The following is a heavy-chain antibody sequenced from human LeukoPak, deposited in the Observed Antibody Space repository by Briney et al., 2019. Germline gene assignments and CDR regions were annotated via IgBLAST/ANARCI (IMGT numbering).Heavy chain of an antibody. CDR2: MNPNSGNK. Sequence: ASVEVSCKASGYTFTSHDINWVRQAAGQGLEWMGWMNPNSGNKGYAQKFQGRVNMTRNTSTSTAYMELSSLRSEDTAVYYCARGPITSGSYYDYYYNYNMDAWGQGTTVTVSS. D-gene: IGHD3-10*01. CDR3: ARGPITSGSYYDYYYNYNMDA. J-gene: IGHJ6*02. V-gene: IGHV1-8*01. CDR1: GYTFTSHD.